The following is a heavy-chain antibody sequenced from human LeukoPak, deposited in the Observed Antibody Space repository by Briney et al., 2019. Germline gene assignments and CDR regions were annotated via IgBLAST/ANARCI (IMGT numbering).Heavy chain of an antibody. Sequence: GGSLRLSCAASGFTFSAYWMTWVRQAPGKGLAWVANIIEDGNLKYYVDSVKGRFTISRDNTKNSLYLQMKSLRADDTAVYYCARVGKNGWDFDHWGQGTLVTVSS. CDR3: ARVGKNGWDFDH. CDR1: GFTFSAYW. D-gene: IGHD6-19*01. V-gene: IGHV3-7*01. CDR2: IIEDGNLK. J-gene: IGHJ4*02.